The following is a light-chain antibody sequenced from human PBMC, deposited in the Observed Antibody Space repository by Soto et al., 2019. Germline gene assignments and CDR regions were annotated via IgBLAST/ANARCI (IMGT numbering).Light chain of an antibody. V-gene: IGKV3-11*01. CDR2: DAS. CDR1: KSVGGD. Sequence: TLSLTTNEVVYPYLRASKSVGGDLVWYQQHPGQAPRLLIYDASNRATGIPPRFSGSGSGTDFTLTISSLEPEDFAVYCCQQRTNWPWRFGQGTKVDIK. J-gene: IGKJ1*01. CDR3: QQRTNWPWR.